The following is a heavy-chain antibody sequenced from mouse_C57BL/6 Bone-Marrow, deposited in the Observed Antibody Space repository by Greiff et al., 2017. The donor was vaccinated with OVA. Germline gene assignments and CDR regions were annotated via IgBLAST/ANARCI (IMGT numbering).Heavy chain of an antibody. J-gene: IGHJ2*01. CDR3: TRRRYDPLFDY. D-gene: IGHD2-3*01. Sequence: EVQLQESGTVLARPGASVKMSCKTSGYTFTSYWMHWVKQRPGQGLEWIGAIYPGNSDTSYNQQFKGKAKLTAVTSASPAYMELSSLTNEDSAVYYCTRRRYDPLFDYWGQGTTLTVSS. V-gene: IGHV1-5*01. CDR2: IYPGNSDT. CDR1: GYTFTSYW.